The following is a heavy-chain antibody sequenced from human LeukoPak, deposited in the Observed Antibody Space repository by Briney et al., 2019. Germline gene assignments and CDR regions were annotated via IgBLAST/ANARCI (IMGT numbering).Heavy chain of an antibody. CDR1: GFTFSSYA. D-gene: IGHD3-3*01. Sequence: GGSLRLSCAASGFTFSSYAMHWVRQAPGKGLEWVAVISYDGSNKYYADSVKGRFTISRGNSKNTLYLQMNSLRAEDTAVYYCAKANSITIFGVISPVDYWGQGTLVTVSS. J-gene: IGHJ4*02. CDR3: AKANSITIFGVISPVDY. CDR2: ISYDGSNK. V-gene: IGHV3-30*04.